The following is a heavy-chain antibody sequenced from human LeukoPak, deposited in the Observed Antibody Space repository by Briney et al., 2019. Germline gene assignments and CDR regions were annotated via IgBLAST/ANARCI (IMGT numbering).Heavy chain of an antibody. J-gene: IGHJ4*02. CDR3: ARDPDYGDYVSYFDY. D-gene: IGHD4-17*01. V-gene: IGHV3-7*01. Sequence: PGGSLRLSCAASGFTFSSYWMSWVRQAPGKWLEWVANIKQDGSEKYYVDSVKGRFTISRDNAKNSLYLQMNSLRAEDTAVYYCARDPDYGDYVSYFDYWGQGTLVTVSS. CDR2: IKQDGSEK. CDR1: GFTFSSYW.